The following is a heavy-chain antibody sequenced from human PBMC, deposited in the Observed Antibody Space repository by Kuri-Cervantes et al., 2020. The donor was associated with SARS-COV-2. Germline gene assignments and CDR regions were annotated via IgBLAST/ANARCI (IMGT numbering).Heavy chain of an antibody. J-gene: IGHJ1*01. Sequence: ESLKISCAVYGGSFSGYYWSWIRQPPGKGLERIGEINHSGSTNYNPSLKSRVTISVDTSKNQFSLKLSSVPAADAAVYYCARRGPTTVTTFTSLAEIGFQHWGQGTLVTVSS. CDR1: GGSFSGYY. D-gene: IGHD4-17*01. CDR3: ARRGPTTVTTFTSLAEIGFQH. CDR2: INHSGST. V-gene: IGHV4-34*01.